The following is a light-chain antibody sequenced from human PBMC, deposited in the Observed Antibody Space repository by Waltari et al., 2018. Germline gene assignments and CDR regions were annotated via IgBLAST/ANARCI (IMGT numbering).Light chain of an antibody. J-gene: IGKJ2*01. CDR1: QTISSN. CDR3: QQYNDWPPYT. CDR2: GAS. Sequence: IVMTQSPPTLSVSPGERATLSCRAGQTISSNLAWYQQTTGQAPRLLIYGASTRATGIPARFSGSGSGTEFTLTISSLQSEDFALYFCQQYNDWPPYTFGQGTKLEIK. V-gene: IGKV3-15*01.